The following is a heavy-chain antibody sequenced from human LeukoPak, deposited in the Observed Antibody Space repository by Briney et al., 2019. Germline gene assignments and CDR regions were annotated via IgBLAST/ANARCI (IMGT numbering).Heavy chain of an antibody. D-gene: IGHD2-15*01. V-gene: IGHV4-34*01. Sequence: SETLSLSCAVYGGSFSGYYWSWIRQPPGKGLEWIGEINHSGSTNYNPSLKSRVTISVDTSKNQFSLKLSSVTAADTAVYYCARGDLLRSCAAPFDYWGQGTLVTVSS. CDR3: ARGDLLRSCAAPFDY. CDR2: INHSGST. CDR1: GGSFSGYY. J-gene: IGHJ4*02.